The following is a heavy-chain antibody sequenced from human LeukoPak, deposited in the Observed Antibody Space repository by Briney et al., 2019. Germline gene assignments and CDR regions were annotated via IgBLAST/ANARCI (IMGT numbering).Heavy chain of an antibody. V-gene: IGHV4-30-4*01. Sequence: SETLSLTCTVSGGSISSGDYRWSWIRQPPGKGLEWIGYMYNSGSTYYNPSLKSRVTISVDTSKNQFSLKLSSVTAADTAVYYCARVKYGGFHIAAAGTRVWRWFDPWGQGTLVTVSS. D-gene: IGHD6-13*01. J-gene: IGHJ5*02. CDR1: GGSISSGDYR. CDR2: MYNSGST. CDR3: ARVKYGGFHIAAAGTRVWRWFDP.